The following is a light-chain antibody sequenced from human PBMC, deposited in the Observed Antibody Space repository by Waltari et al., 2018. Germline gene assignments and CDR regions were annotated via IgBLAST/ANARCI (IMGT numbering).Light chain of an antibody. CDR1: QSLRENDGNNY. CDR3: MQAVETPVT. CDR2: LAS. V-gene: IGKV2-28*01. Sequence: DIVMTQSPLFLSVIPGESASISCRSSQSLRENDGNNYVDWYMQKPGQSPHLLIYLASNRASGVPDRFTGSGSGTYFTLTISRVEAEDVATYYCMQAVETPVTFGQGSKLEIK. J-gene: IGKJ2*01.